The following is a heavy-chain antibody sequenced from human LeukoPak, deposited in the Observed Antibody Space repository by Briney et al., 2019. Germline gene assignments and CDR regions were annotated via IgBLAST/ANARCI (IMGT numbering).Heavy chain of an antibody. Sequence: GGSLRLSCAASGFTFSSYAMSWVRQAPGKGLEWVSVISGSGGSTYYADSVKGRFTISRDNSKNTLYVQMNSLRAEDTAVYYCAKFFGLYYYDSSGPSDYWGQGTLVTVSS. V-gene: IGHV3-23*01. J-gene: IGHJ4*02. CDR2: ISGSGGST. CDR1: GFTFSSYA. CDR3: AKFFGLYYYDSSGPSDY. D-gene: IGHD3-22*01.